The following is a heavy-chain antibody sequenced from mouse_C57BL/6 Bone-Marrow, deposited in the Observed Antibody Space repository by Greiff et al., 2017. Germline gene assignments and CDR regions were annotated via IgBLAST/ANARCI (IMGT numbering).Heavy chain of an antibody. V-gene: IGHV7-1*01. D-gene: IGHD1-1*01. J-gene: IGHJ1*03. Sequence: EVKLMESGGGLVQSGRSLRLSCATSGFTFSDFYMEWVRQAPGKGLAWIAASRNKANDYTTEYSASVKGRFIVSRDTSQSILYLQMNALRAEDTAIYYCARDANYYGSSYPYWYFDVWGTGTTVTVSS. CDR3: ARDANYYGSSYPYWYFDV. CDR2: SRNKANDYTT. CDR1: GFTFSDFY.